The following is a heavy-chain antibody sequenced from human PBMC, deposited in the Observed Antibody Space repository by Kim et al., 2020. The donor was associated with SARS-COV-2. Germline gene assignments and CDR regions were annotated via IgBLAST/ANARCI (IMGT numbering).Heavy chain of an antibody. J-gene: IGHJ6*02. Sequence: YADSVKGRFPISRDNSKKALYLQMNSLRAEDTAVYYCARDLTGVLGYGMDVWGQGTTVTVSS. V-gene: IGHV3-33*01. D-gene: IGHD7-27*01. CDR3: ARDLTGVLGYGMDV.